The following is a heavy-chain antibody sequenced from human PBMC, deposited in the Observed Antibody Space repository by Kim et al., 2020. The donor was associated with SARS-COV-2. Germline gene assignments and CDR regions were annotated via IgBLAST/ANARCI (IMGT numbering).Heavy chain of an antibody. CDR1: GYTFNNYA. D-gene: IGHD2-8*01. CDR3: ARDYFPSTTNIWRYFQH. J-gene: IGHJ1*01. CDR2: INPGNGNT. Sequence: ASVKVSCKASGYTFNNYAIHWLRQAPGQRLEWLGWINPGNGNTKYSLKLQGRVTIIRDTAANTAYMELRGLRSEDTATYFCARDYFPSTTNIWRYFQHWGQGTLVTVSS. V-gene: IGHV1-3*01.